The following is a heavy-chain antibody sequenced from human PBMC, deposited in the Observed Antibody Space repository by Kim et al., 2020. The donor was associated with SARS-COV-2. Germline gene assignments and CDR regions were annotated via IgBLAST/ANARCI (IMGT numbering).Heavy chain of an antibody. V-gene: IGHV3-21*01. J-gene: IGHJ6*02. Sequence: GGSLRLSCAASGFTFSSYSMNWVRQAPGKGLEWVSSISSSSSYIYYADSVKGRFTISRDNAKNSLYLQMNSLRAEDTAVYYCARDRVVVAAISPQYYYYGMDVWGQGTTVTVSS. CDR2: ISSSSSYI. CDR3: ARDRVVVAAISPQYYYYGMDV. CDR1: GFTFSSYS. D-gene: IGHD2-15*01.